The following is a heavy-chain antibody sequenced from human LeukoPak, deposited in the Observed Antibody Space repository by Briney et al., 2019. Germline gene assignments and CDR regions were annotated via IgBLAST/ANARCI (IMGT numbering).Heavy chain of an antibody. CDR3: ARDWFTRLGELSPDRAFDY. J-gene: IGHJ4*02. CDR1: GFTISTYW. CDR2: IKQDGSEK. Sequence: GGSLRLSCAASGFTISTYWMSWVRQAPGRGLEWVAHIKQDGSEKFYVDSVKGRFTISRDNAKNSLYLQMNSLRAEDTAFYYCARDWFTRLGELSPDRAFDYWGQGTLVTVSS. D-gene: IGHD3-16*02. V-gene: IGHV3-7*03.